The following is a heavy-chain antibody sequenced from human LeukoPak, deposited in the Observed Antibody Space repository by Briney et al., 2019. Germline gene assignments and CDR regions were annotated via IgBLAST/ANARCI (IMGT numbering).Heavy chain of an antibody. J-gene: IGHJ3*02. D-gene: IGHD2-2*01. Sequence: ASVKVSCKASGYNFIDYYIHWVRQAPGQGLQWLGWINPNSGGTNYAQKFQGRVTMTRDTSISTVYMELSSLRSEDTAVYYCTTIVPAAQTDAFDIWGQGTMVTVSS. CDR3: TTIVPAAQTDAFDI. CDR2: INPNSGGT. CDR1: GYNFIDYY. V-gene: IGHV1-2*02.